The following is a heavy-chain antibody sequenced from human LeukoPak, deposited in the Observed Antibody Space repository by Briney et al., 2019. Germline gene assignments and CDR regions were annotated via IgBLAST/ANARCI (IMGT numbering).Heavy chain of an antibody. D-gene: IGHD3-9*01. Sequence: GGSLRLSCAASGFTFSDYYMSWIRQAPGKGLGWVSYISSSGRTIYYADSVKGRFTISRDNAKNSLYLQMNSLRAEDTAVYYCARAGKEYYDILTGYYNEVYFDYWGQGTLVTVSS. J-gene: IGHJ4*02. V-gene: IGHV3-11*01. CDR3: ARAGKEYYDILTGYYNEVYFDY. CDR2: ISSSGRTI. CDR1: GFTFSDYY.